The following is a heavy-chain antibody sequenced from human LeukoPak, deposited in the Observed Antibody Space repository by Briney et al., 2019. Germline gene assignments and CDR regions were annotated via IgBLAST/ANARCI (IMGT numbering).Heavy chain of an antibody. CDR2: IYGGGST. J-gene: IGHJ4*02. Sequence: GGSLRLSCAASGFTVSSNYMSWVRQAPGKGLEWVSVIYGGGSTYYADSVKGRFTISRDNSKNTLYLQMNSLRAEDTAVYYCARDFGGRSFDYWGQGTLVTVS. CDR1: GFTVSSNY. V-gene: IGHV3-53*01. CDR3: ARDFGGRSFDY. D-gene: IGHD3-10*01.